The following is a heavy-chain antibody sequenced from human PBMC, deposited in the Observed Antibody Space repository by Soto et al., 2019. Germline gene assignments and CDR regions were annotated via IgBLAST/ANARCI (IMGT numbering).Heavy chain of an antibody. Sequence: QVQLQESGPGLVKPSETLSLTCTVSGGSISSYHLSWIRQPPGKGLEWIVYIYYSGSTNYNTSLKSRVTISVDTSKNQFSRKLSSVTAADTAVYYCAGSKYSSSRRYWGQGTLGTVSS. D-gene: IGHD6-6*01. V-gene: IGHV4-59*01. CDR3: AGSKYSSSRRY. CDR1: GGSISSYH. CDR2: IYYSGST. J-gene: IGHJ4*02.